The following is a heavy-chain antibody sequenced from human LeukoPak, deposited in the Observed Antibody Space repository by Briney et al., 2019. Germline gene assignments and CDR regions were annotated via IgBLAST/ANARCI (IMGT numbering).Heavy chain of an antibody. Sequence: PSETLSLTWTVSGVSITSGNYYWDWIRQPPGQGLEWIGSMYYTGNTYYNPSLKSRVTLSLDTSKNHFSLRLSSLTAADTAVYYCATQRLATVAPFDNWGQGTLVTVSS. CDR1: GVSITSGNYY. CDR2: MYYTGNT. D-gene: IGHD4-23*01. J-gene: IGHJ4*02. CDR3: ATQRLATVAPFDN. V-gene: IGHV4-39*01.